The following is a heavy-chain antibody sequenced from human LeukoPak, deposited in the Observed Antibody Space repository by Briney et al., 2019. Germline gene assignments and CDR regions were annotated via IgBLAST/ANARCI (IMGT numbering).Heavy chain of an antibody. CDR3: AKDVLNSYYFDY. D-gene: IGHD3-10*02. CDR1: GFVFSDYW. J-gene: IGHJ4*02. Sequence: PGGSLRLSCTASGFVFSDYWMSWVRQAPGKGLEWLANINQDGSQTSYVDSVKGRFTISRDNSKNTLYLQMNSLRAEDTAVYYCAKDVLNSYYFDYWGQGTLVTVSS. V-gene: IGHV3-7*01. CDR2: INQDGSQT.